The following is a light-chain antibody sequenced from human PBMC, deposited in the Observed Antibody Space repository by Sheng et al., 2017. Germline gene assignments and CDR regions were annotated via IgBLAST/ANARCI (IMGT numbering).Light chain of an antibody. Sequence: DIQMIQSPSSLSASVGDRVTITCRTSQNINYDLNWFQQKPGKAPTLLIYAAFTLERGVPSRFSGSGSGTAFTLTISSLQPEDFATYYCQQSYTTPVTFGGGTKVE. CDR3: QQSYTTPVT. J-gene: IGKJ4*01. CDR1: QNINYD. CDR2: AAF. V-gene: IGKV1-39*01.